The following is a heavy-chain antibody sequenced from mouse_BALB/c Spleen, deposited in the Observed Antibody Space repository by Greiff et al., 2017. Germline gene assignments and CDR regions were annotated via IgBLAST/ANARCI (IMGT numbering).Heavy chain of an antibody. Sequence: QVQLKQSGPELVKPGASVKISCKASGYAFSSSWMNWVKQRPGQGLEWIGRIYPGDGDTNYNGKFKGKATLTADKSSSTAYMQLSSLTSVDSAVYFCARGGVYFDYWGQGTTLTVSS. V-gene: IGHV1-82*01. CDR2: IYPGDGDT. CDR1: GYAFSSSW. J-gene: IGHJ2*01. CDR3: ARGGVYFDY.